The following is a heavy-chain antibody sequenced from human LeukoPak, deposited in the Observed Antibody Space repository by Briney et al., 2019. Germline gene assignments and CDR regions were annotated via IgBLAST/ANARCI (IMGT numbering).Heavy chain of an antibody. CDR3: ARDTRYYDNSGYYYFDY. D-gene: IGHD3-22*01. J-gene: IGHJ4*02. CDR1: GASISSYY. CDR2: MHYSGST. Sequence: PSETLSLTCTVSGASISSYYWNWLRQPPGKALEWIGYMHYSGSTNYNPSLKSRVTISVDTSKHQFSLKLNSVTSADTAVYYCARDTRYYDNSGYYYFDYWGRGTLVTVSS. V-gene: IGHV4-59*01.